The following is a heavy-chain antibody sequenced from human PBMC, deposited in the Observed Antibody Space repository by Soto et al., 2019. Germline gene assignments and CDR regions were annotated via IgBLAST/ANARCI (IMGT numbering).Heavy chain of an antibody. CDR3: ARDDAIWFGESQRAFDI. Sequence: QVQLVQSGAEVKKPGASVKVSCKASGYTFTSCGISWVRQAPGQGLEWMGWISAYNGNTNYAQKLQGRVTMTTDTSTSTAYMELRSLRSDDTAVYYCARDDAIWFGESQRAFDIWGQGTMVTVSS. CDR2: ISAYNGNT. D-gene: IGHD3-10*01. V-gene: IGHV1-18*01. J-gene: IGHJ3*02. CDR1: GYTFTSCG.